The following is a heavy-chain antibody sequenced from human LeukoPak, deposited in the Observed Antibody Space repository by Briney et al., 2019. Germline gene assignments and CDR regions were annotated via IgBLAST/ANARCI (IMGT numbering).Heavy chain of an antibody. D-gene: IGHD6-13*01. CDR3: AGSSSSWYNWFDP. Sequence: SVKVSCKASGGTFSSYAISWVRQAPGQGLEWMGGIIPIFGTANYAQKFQGRVTITADKSTSTAYMELSSLRYEDTAVYYCAGSSSSWYNWFDPWGQGTLVTVSS. CDR2: IIPIFGTA. CDR1: GGTFSSYA. J-gene: IGHJ5*02. V-gene: IGHV1-69*06.